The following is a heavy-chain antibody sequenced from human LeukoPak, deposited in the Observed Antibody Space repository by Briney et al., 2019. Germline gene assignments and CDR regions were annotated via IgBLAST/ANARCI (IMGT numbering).Heavy chain of an antibody. Sequence: GGSLTLAWAASAFTFSTYDMNSVHQAPRRGRGCPSYISDGAKTIYYADSVKGRFTISRDNAKNSLYLQMNRLRAEDTAVYYCARDPLYTSGWYYFDYWGQGTLATVSS. V-gene: IGHV3-48*03. CDR3: ARDPLYTSGWYYFDY. J-gene: IGHJ4*02. CDR1: AFTFSTYD. CDR2: ISDGAKTI. D-gene: IGHD6-19*01.